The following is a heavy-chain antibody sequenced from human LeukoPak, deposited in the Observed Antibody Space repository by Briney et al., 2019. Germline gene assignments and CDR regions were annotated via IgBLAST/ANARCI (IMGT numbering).Heavy chain of an antibody. J-gene: IGHJ4*02. Sequence: ASVKVSCKASGYTFSGYYMHWVRQAPGQGLEWMGWIKPNSGDTKYAQKFQGRVTMTRDTSINTAYMELSSLRSDDTAVYYCARDGRYCSSTSCPNMADYWGQGTLVTVSS. D-gene: IGHD2-2*01. CDR1: GYTFSGYY. V-gene: IGHV1-2*02. CDR3: ARDGRYCSSTSCPNMADY. CDR2: IKPNSGDT.